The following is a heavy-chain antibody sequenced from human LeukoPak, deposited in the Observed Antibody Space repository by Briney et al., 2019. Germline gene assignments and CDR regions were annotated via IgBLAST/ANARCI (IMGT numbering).Heavy chain of an antibody. J-gene: IGHJ4*02. Sequence: PSETLSLTCAVSGGSISSGGYSWSWIRQPPGKGLEWIGYIYHSGSTYYNPSLKSRVTISVDRSKNQFSLKLSSVTAADTAVYYCARVLHYYGSGSYPTFDYWGQGTLVTVSS. D-gene: IGHD3-10*01. V-gene: IGHV4-30-2*01. CDR1: GGSISSGGYS. CDR2: IYHSGST. CDR3: ARVLHYYGSGSYPTFDY.